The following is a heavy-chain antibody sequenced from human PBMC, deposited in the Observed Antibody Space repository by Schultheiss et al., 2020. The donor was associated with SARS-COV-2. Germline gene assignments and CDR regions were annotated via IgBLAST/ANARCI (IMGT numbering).Heavy chain of an antibody. CDR2: INPSGGST. V-gene: IGHV1-46*01. CDR1: GYTFTSYY. CDR3: ARDRAGADY. Sequence: ASVKVSCKASGYTFTSYYMHWVRQAPGQGLEWMGIINPSGGSTSYAQKFQGRVTMTRDTSISTAYMELTRLRSDDTAVYYCARDRAGADYWGQGTLVTVSS. D-gene: IGHD6-19*01. J-gene: IGHJ4*02.